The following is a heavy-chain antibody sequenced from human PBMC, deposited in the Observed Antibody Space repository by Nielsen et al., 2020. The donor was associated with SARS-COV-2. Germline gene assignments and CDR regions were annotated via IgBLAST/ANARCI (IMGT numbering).Heavy chain of an antibody. V-gene: IGHV4-31*03. D-gene: IGHD1-26*01. J-gene: IGHJ4*02. CDR3: ARDRMGWGYFDY. Sequence: SETLSLTCTVSGGSISSGGSSWSWIRQHPGKGLEWIASRHYNGNTYYNPSLHRPMISVDTSKNEFSLRLTSVTAADTAVYYCARDRMGWGYFDYWGQGTLVTVSS. CDR2: RHYNGNT. CDR1: GGSISSGGSS.